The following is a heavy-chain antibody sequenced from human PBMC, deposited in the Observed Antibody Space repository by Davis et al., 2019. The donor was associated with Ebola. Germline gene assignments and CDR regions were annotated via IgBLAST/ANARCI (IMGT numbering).Heavy chain of an antibody. Sequence: SETLSLTCTVSGASISSRSYYWGWIRQPPGKGLEWVGSFSYGDNTHYYNPSLRSRVTISVDTSRNQFSLKLSSVTAADTAVYYCARDSSRYCSGGSCYLYYYYGMDVWGQGTTVTVSS. CDR2: FSYGDNTH. CDR3: ARDSSRYCSGGSCYLYYYYGMDV. CDR1: GASISSRSYY. V-gene: IGHV4-39*02. D-gene: IGHD2-15*01. J-gene: IGHJ6*02.